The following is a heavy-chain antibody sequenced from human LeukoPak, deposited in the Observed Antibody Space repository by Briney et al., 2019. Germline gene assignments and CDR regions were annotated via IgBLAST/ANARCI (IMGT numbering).Heavy chain of an antibody. CDR1: GYSISSGYY. CDR3: ARDRFAYGESRPWFDP. V-gene: IGHV4-38-2*02. D-gene: IGHD3-10*01. Sequence: SETLSLTCTVSGYSISSGYYWGWIRQPPGKGLEWIGSIYHSGSTYYNPSLKSRVTISVDTSKNQFSLKLSSVTAADTAVYYCARDRFAYGESRPWFDPWGQGTLVTVSS. J-gene: IGHJ5*02. CDR2: IYHSGST.